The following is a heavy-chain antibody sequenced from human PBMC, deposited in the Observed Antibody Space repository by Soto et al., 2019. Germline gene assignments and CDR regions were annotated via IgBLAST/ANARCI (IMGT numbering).Heavy chain of an antibody. V-gene: IGHV1-18*01. CDR1: GYTFTSYG. CDR2: ISAYNGNT. D-gene: IGHD3-10*01. J-gene: IGHJ5*02. CDR3: AGRASYYGSGSRYNWFDP. Sequence: QVQLVQSGAEVKKPGASVKVSCKASGYTFTSYGINWVRQAPGQALEWMGWISAYNGNTNYAQKLQGRVTMTTDTSTSTAYMELRSLRSDDTAVYYCAGRASYYGSGSRYNWFDPWGQGTLVTVSS.